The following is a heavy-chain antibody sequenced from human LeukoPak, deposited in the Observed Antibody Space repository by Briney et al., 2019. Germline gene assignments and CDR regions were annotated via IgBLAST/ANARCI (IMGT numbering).Heavy chain of an antibody. CDR3: ARGSTRLAVDAFDI. V-gene: IGHV1-8*03. D-gene: IGHD2-2*01. CDR1: GYTFTSYA. Sequence: ASVKVSCKASGYTFTSYAMNWVRQAPGQGLEWMGWMNPNSGNTGYAQKFQGRVTIIRNTSITTAYMELSSLRSEDTAVYYCARGSTRLAVDAFDIWGQGTMVTVSS. CDR2: MNPNSGNT. J-gene: IGHJ3*02.